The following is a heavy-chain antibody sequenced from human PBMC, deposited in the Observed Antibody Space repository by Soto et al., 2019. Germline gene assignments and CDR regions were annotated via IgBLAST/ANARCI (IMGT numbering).Heavy chain of an antibody. D-gene: IGHD3-9*01. J-gene: IGHJ4*02. V-gene: IGHV4-59*08. Sequence: SETLSLTCTVSGGSIRSYYWSWIRQSPGKGLEWMGYSYYSGSTKYNPALKRRVTRSVGTSKKQFSLKLSSVTSADTAVYYCARRYGTGFDYWGQGTLVTVSS. CDR1: GGSIRSYY. CDR2: SYYSGST. CDR3: ARRYGTGFDY.